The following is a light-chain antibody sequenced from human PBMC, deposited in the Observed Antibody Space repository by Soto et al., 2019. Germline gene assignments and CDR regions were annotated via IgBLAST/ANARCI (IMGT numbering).Light chain of an antibody. CDR3: QPFDSVPCT. CDR1: QDITHY. CDR2: DAS. Sequence: IQMTQSPSSLSTSVGDRVTITCPASQDITHYLIWYQHKAGRAPKLLIYDASTLETWGSSRFSRSRSWTHVTLTIRSLQPEDIETYYCQPFDSVPCTFGQGKKLEMK. V-gene: IGKV1-33*01. J-gene: IGKJ2*02.